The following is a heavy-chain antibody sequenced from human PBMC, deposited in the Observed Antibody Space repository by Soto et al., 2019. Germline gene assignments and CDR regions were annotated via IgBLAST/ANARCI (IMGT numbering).Heavy chain of an antibody. D-gene: IGHD2-21*01. CDR1: GGSISSGGYS. CDR2: IYHSGST. J-gene: IGHJ5*02. Sequence: QLQLQESGSGLVKPSQTLSLTCAVSGGSISSGGYSWSWIRQPPGKGLEWIGSIYHSGSTYYNPSLKSRVTISVDRSKNQFSLNLSSVTAADSAVYYCAGVRGPYCGGECYPPTPNWFDPWGKGTLVTVSS. V-gene: IGHV4-30-2*01. CDR3: AGVRGPYCGGECYPPTPNWFDP.